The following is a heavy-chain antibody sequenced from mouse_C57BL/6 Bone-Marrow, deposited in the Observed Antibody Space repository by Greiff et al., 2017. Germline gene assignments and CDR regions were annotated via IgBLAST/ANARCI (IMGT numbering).Heavy chain of an antibody. CDR2: IDPEDGET. J-gene: IGHJ2*01. CDR3: TRSLIYYGTNY. Sequence: VQLQQSGAELVKPGASVKLSCTASGFNIKAYYIHWVKQRTEQGLEWIGRIDPEDGETKSAPKFQDKATITADTSSNTADLQLSSLTSEDTAVYYCTRSLIYYGTNYWGQGTTLTVSS. V-gene: IGHV14-2*01. D-gene: IGHD1-1*01. CDR1: GFNIKAYY.